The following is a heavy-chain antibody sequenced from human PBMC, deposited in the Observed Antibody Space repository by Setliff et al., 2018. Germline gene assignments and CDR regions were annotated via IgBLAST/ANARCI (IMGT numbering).Heavy chain of an antibody. CDR2: IIPIFGTA. Sequence: GASVKVSCKVSEGTFSSYAISWVRQAPGQGLEWMGGIIPIFGTANYAQKFQGRVTITADESTSTAYMELSSLRSEDTAVYYCARGATMVRGVIIYYYYYGMDVWGQGTTVTVSS. CDR3: ARGATMVRGVIIYYYYYGMDV. D-gene: IGHD3-10*01. V-gene: IGHV1-69*13. CDR1: EGTFSSYA. J-gene: IGHJ6*02.